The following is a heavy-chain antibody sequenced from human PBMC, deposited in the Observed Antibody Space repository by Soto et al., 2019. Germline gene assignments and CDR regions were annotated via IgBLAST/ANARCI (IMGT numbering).Heavy chain of an antibody. CDR2: INPSSGGT. Sequence: ASVKVSCKASGYTFTSYYIHWVRQAPGQGLEWMGIINPSSGGTSYAQKFQGRFTISRDNSKNTLYLQMNSLRADDTAVYYCARDFRCIVSACLEGLDALDVWGQGTTVTVSS. J-gene: IGHJ6*02. V-gene: IGHV1-46*01. CDR1: GYTFTSYY. CDR3: ARDFRCIVSACLEGLDALDV. D-gene: IGHD2-15*01.